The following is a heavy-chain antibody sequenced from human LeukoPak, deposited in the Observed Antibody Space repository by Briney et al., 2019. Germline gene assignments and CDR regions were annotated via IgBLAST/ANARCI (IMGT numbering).Heavy chain of an antibody. Sequence: GASVKVFCKASGYIFTGYYMHWVRQAPGQGLEWMGWINPNSGDTHYAQKFQGRVTMTSDTSISTAYMELSRLTSDDAAVYYCARVSTAIYDFYYYDSSAYSFGYWGQGTLVTASS. V-gene: IGHV1-2*02. D-gene: IGHD3-22*01. CDR2: INPNSGDT. J-gene: IGHJ4*02. CDR1: GYIFTGYY. CDR3: ARVSTAIYDFYYYDSSAYSFGY.